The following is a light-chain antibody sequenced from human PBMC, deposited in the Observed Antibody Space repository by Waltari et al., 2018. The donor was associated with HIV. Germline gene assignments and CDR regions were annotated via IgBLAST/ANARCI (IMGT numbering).Light chain of an antibody. CDR1: NNVGGRFAY. J-gene: IGLJ2*01. CDR3: SSYAGSNNLI. Sequence: QSALPQPPSASGSPGPSATISCNGTNNVGGRFAYVSWHQQHPGKAPKLMLYDVTKPPAGVPERFSGSKSGSTASLTVAGLQDEDEADYYCSSYAGSNNLIFGGGTKLTVL. CDR2: DVT. V-gene: IGLV2-8*01.